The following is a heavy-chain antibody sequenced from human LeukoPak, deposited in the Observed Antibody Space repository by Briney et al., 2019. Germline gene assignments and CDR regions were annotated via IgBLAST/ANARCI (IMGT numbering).Heavy chain of an antibody. V-gene: IGHV4-30-2*01. D-gene: IGHD1-26*01. J-gene: IGHJ6*02. CDR3: AREWDNFYDYGMDV. CDR1: GGSISSGGYS. Sequence: PSETLSLTCAVSGGSISSGGYSWSWIRQPPGKGLEWIGYIYHSGSTYYNPSLKSRVTISVDRSKNQFSLKLSSVTAADTAVYYCAREWDNFYDYGMDVWGQGTTVTVSS. CDR2: IYHSGST.